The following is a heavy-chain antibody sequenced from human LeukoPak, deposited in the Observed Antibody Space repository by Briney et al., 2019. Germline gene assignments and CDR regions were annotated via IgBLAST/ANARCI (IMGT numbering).Heavy chain of an antibody. CDR2: MYLSGTT. J-gene: IGHJ4*02. CDR1: GDSINSLDL. Sequence: PSETLSLTCTVSGDSINSLDLWSWVRPPPGKGLEWIGEMYLSGTTHSNPSVKSRVTISVDTSKNQFSLKLSSVTAADTAVYYCARVGTMIVVGLVDYWGQGTLVTVSS. D-gene: IGHD3-22*01. CDR3: ARVGTMIVVGLVDY. V-gene: IGHV4-4*02.